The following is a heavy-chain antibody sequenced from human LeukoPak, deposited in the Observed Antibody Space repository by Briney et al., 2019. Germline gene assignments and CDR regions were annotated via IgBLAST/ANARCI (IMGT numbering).Heavy chain of an antibody. D-gene: IGHD1-26*01. CDR1: GFSFRTSW. CDR2: INPDGSDK. V-gene: IGHV3-7*01. J-gene: IGHJ6*03. CDR3: ARDPYSGTYGDTYYYYMDV. Sequence: TGGSLTLSCGASGFSFRTSWLNWVRQAPGKGLEWVASINPDGSDKYSVDSVKGRFTISRDNAKSSLYLQMNSLRAEDTAVYYCARDPYSGTYGDTYYYYMDVWGKGTTVTISS.